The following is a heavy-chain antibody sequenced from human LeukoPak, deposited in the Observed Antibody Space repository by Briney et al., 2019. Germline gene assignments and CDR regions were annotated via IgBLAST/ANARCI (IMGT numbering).Heavy chain of an antibody. Sequence: GGSLRLSCAASGFTFSSYATSWVRQAPGKGLEWVSTVSGSGGSTYYADSVKGRFTISRDNSKNALYLQMNSLRAEDTAVYYCAKDPVRSGSPYYFDYWGQGTLVTVSS. D-gene: IGHD6-19*01. J-gene: IGHJ4*02. CDR2: VSGSGGST. CDR1: GFTFSSYA. CDR3: AKDPVRSGSPYYFDY. V-gene: IGHV3-23*01.